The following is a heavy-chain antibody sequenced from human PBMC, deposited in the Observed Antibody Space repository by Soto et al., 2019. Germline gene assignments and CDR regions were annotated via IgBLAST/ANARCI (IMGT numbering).Heavy chain of an antibody. CDR3: ARGITIFEAPYYYYYYYMDV. D-gene: IGHD3-3*01. Sequence: SETLSLTCAVYGGSFSGYYWSWIRQPPGKGLEWIGEINHSGSTNYNPSLKSRVTISVDTSKNQFSLKLSSVTAADTAVYYCARGITIFEAPYYYYYYYMDVWGKGTTVTVSS. J-gene: IGHJ6*03. CDR2: INHSGST. CDR1: GGSFSGYY. V-gene: IGHV4-34*01.